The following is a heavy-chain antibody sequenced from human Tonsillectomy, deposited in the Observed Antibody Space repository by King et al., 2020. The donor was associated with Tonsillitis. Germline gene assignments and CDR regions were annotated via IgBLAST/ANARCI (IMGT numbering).Heavy chain of an antibody. V-gene: IGHV4-30-4*01. D-gene: IGHD2-15*01. Sequence: QLQESGPGLEKPSQTLSLTCTVSGGSIRSGDYYWSWIRQPPGKGLEWIGYIYYSGSTYYNPSLKSRVSISVDTSKNQFSLKLSCVTAADTAVYYCARVGYCTGGSCYSIIRYAFDIWGQGTMVTVSS. CDR2: IYYSGST. J-gene: IGHJ3*02. CDR3: ARVGYCTGGSCYSIIRYAFDI. CDR1: GGSIRSGDYY.